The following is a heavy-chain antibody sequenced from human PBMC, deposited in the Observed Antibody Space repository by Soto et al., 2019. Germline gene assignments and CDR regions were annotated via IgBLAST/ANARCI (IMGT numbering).Heavy chain of an antibody. D-gene: IGHD4-17*01. CDR2: IHYTGST. Sequence: PSETLSLTCTVSGGSIRNGGYYWSWIRQHPGKGLEWIGYIHYTGSTYYNPSLRSRVYISIDTSKSQFSLKLSSVTAADTAVYYCASTVSTNEVDYWGQGTLVTVS. CDR1: GGSIRNGGYY. CDR3: ASTVSTNEVDY. V-gene: IGHV4-31*03. J-gene: IGHJ4*02.